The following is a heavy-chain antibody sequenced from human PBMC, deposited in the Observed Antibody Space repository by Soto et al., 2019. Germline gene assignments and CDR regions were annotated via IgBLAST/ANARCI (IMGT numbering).Heavy chain of an antibody. CDR1: GFTFSSYG. J-gene: IGHJ4*02. CDR2: ISYDGSNK. Sequence: GGSLRLSCAASGFTFSSYGMHWVRQAPGKGLEWVAVISYDGSNKYYADSVKGRFTISRDNSKNTLYLQMNSLRAEDTAVYYCAKDRGDIVVVPASDSFDYWGQGTLVTVSS. V-gene: IGHV3-30*18. CDR3: AKDRGDIVVVPASDSFDY. D-gene: IGHD2-2*01.